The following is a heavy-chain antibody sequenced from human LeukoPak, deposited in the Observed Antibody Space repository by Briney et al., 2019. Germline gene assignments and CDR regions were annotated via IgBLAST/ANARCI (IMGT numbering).Heavy chain of an antibody. J-gene: IGHJ4*02. D-gene: IGHD1-20*01. Sequence: GGSLRLSCAASGFTFSNYIMDWVRQAPGKGLEWLSYISSSSSPIYYADSVKGRFTISRDNAKNSLYLQMNSLRDEDTGVYYCARVNWNDVGSFDYWGQGTLVTVSS. CDR2: ISSSSSPI. CDR1: GFTFSNYI. V-gene: IGHV3-48*02. CDR3: ARVNWNDVGSFDY.